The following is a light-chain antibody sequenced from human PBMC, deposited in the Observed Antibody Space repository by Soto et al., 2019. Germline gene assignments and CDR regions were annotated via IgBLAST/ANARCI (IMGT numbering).Light chain of an antibody. J-gene: IGLJ3*02. V-gene: IGLV2-14*01. CDR3: SSYTTSSTLV. CDR2: EVT. CDR1: SSDVGGYKS. Sequence: QSALTQPASVSGSPGQSITIACTGTSSDVGGYKSASWFQQHPGKAPKLIIYEVTNRPSGVSPRFSGSKSGNTASLTISGLQAQDESDYYCSSYTTSSTLVFGGGTKLTVL.